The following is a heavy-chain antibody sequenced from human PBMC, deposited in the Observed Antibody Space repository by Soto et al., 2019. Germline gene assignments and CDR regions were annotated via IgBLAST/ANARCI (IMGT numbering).Heavy chain of an antibody. Sequence: SETLSLTCTVSGGSISSGGYYWSWIRQHPGKGLEWIGYIYYSGSTNYNPSLKSRVTISVDTSKNQFSLKLSSVTAADTAVYYCASTLFYGDYRWGYFDYWGQGTLVTVSS. J-gene: IGHJ4*02. V-gene: IGHV4-61*08. D-gene: IGHD4-17*01. CDR1: GGSISSGGYY. CDR3: ASTLFYGDYRWGYFDY. CDR2: IYYSGST.